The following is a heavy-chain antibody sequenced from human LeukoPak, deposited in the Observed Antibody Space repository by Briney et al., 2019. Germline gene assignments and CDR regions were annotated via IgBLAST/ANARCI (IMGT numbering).Heavy chain of an antibody. V-gene: IGHV4-4*07. CDR1: GGSMSGSF. Sequence: SETLSLTCTVSGGSMSGSFWSWSRQPAGKGLERIGRVYSTGTTSYNPSLKSRVTVSLDTSKNQFSLKLNSVTAADTAVYYCARETIPRGVSFTDIWGQGTLVTVSS. D-gene: IGHD3-10*01. CDR2: VYSTGTT. J-gene: IGHJ4*02. CDR3: ARETIPRGVSFTDI.